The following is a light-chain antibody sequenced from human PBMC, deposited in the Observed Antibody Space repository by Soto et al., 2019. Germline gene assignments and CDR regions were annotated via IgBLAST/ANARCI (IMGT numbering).Light chain of an antibody. Sequence: IQLTQSPSSLSASVGDRVTVTCRASQNINIYLNWYQQKPGKAPTLLIYGASSLQSGVPSRFSVGGSRTDCTLTISSLQAEDFATYYCQQSYRSPYTFGQGTRLEI. J-gene: IGKJ2*01. V-gene: IGKV1-39*01. CDR3: QQSYRSPYT. CDR1: QNINIY. CDR2: GAS.